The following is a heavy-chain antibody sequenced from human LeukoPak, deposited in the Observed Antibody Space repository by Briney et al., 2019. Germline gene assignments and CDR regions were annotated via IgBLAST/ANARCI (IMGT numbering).Heavy chain of an antibody. Sequence: ETLSLTCTVSDGSISSSSYYWGWIRQPPGKGLEWIGSIFYSGSTYYNPSLKSRVIISEDTSKNQFSLKLSSVTAADTAVYYCASRGYYYNYGMDVWGQGTTVTVSS. V-gene: IGHV4-39*07. CDR1: DGSISSSSYY. CDR3: ASRGYYYNYGMDV. CDR2: IFYSGST. J-gene: IGHJ6*02.